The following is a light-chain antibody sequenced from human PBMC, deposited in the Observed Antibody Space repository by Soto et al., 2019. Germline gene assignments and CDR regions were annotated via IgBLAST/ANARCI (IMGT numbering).Light chain of an antibody. Sequence: DIQMTQSSSPLSASVGDRVTLTCRASQSISSWLAWYQQTPGKAPKILIYAASSLPSGVPSRFSGSGSGTDFTLTLSSLQPEDFYTYYCLLDFGYFWAFGQGTKVDI. J-gene: IGKJ1*01. CDR2: AAS. V-gene: IGKV1-5*01. CDR1: QSISSW. CDR3: LLDFGYFWA.